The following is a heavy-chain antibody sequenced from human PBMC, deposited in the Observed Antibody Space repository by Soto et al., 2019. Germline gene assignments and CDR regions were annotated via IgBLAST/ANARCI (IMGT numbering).Heavy chain of an antibody. V-gene: IGHV1-18*01. J-gene: IGHJ4*02. Sequence: GASVKVSCKASGGTFSNYAISWVRQAPGQGLEWMGWISAYSGKANYVQNLQGRVTMTIDTSTDTAYMELRSLRSDDTAVYYCARVDFGSPGELDYWGQGTLVTVSS. CDR1: GGTFSNYA. CDR3: ARVDFGSPGELDY. CDR2: ISAYSGKA. D-gene: IGHD1-26*01.